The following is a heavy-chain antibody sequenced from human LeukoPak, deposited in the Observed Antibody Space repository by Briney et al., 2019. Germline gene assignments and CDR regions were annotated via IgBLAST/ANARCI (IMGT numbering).Heavy chain of an antibody. CDR2: ISGSGGST. V-gene: IGHV3-23*01. CDR3: AKARLPGHSSSWYTPFDY. J-gene: IGHJ4*02. CDR1: GFTFSSYA. Sequence: GGSLRLSCAASGFTFSSYAMSWVRQAPGKGLEWVSAISGSGGSTYYADSVKGRFTISRDNSKNTLYLQMNSLRAEDTAVYYCAKARLPGHSSSWYTPFDYWGQGTLVTVSS. D-gene: IGHD6-13*01.